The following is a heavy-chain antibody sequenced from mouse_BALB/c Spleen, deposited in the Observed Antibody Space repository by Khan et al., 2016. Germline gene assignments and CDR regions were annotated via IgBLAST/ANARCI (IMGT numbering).Heavy chain of an antibody. CDR1: GFTFSDYY. CDR3: AREGLRRGFAY. V-gene: IGHV5-4*02. D-gene: IGHD2-4*01. J-gene: IGHJ3*01. Sequence: EVELVESGGGLVKPGGSLKLSCAASGFTFSDYYMYWVRQTPEKRLEWVATISDGGSSTYYPDSEKGRFTISRDNAKNNLYLQMSSLKSEDTARYYCAREGLRRGFAYWGQGTLVTVSA. CDR2: ISDGGSST.